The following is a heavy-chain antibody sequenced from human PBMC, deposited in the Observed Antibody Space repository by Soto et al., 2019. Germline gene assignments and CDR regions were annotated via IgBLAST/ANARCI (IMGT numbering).Heavy chain of an antibody. CDR3: AHSRCGGDCLQSYSSHYYYGIDV. CDR1: GFSLSTSGVG. CDR2: IYWEDDK. J-gene: IGHJ6*02. D-gene: IGHD2-21*02. Sequence: QITLKESGPALVRPTQTLTLTCTFSGFSLSTSGVGVGWIRQPPGKALEWLALIYWEDDKRYSPTLTSRLTIPQATYQNQVVLTTTNMDPVDTATYYCAHSRCGGDCLQSYSSHYYYGIDVWGQGTTVTVSS. V-gene: IGHV2-5*02.